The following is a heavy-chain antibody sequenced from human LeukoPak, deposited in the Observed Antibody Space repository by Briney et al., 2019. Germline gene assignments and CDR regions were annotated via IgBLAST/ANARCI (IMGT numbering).Heavy chain of an antibody. Sequence: ASVKVSCRASGDTFYSYGISWVRQAPGQGLEWIGWISAPNGIINNGITNYAQRFQGRVTVTTDTSTTTTYMELRSLRSDDTAVYYCANVAKGRYFFYYLNVWGKGTTVTVSS. CDR1: GDTFYSYG. D-gene: IGHD2-15*01. CDR3: ANVAKGRYFFYYLNV. V-gene: IGHV1-18*01. CDR2: ISAPNGIINNGIT. J-gene: IGHJ6*03.